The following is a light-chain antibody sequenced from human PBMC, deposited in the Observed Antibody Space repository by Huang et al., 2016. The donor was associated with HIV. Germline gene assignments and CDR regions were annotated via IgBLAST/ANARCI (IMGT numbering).Light chain of an antibody. V-gene: IGKV3-20*01. J-gene: IGKJ2*01. CDR3: QQYGTSPS. Sequence: EIVLTQSPGTLSLSPGERVTLSCKAIQSVSSSYLVWYQQKPGQPPRLLIYGASSRATGIPDRFTGSGSGTDFTLTISRLESEDFAVYYCQQYGTSPSFGQGTRLEIK. CDR1: QSVSSSY. CDR2: GAS.